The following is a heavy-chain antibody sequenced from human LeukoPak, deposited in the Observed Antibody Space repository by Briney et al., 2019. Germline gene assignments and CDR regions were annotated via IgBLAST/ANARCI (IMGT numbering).Heavy chain of an antibody. J-gene: IGHJ4*02. CDR3: AKTSYHGSGSYYDF. CDR2: ISGSGGST. CDR1: GFIFSSYA. V-gene: IGHV3-23*01. D-gene: IGHD3-10*01. Sequence: GGSLRLSCAASGFIFSSYALSWVRQAPGQALEWVSAISGSGGSTYYADSVKGRFTVSRDNSKSTLYLHVNSLRAEDTAVYYCAKTSYHGSGSYYDFWGQGTLVTVSS.